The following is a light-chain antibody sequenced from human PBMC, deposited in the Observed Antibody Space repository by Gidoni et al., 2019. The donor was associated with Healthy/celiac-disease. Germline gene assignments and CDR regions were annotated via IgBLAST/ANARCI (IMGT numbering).Light chain of an antibody. CDR1: QGISNY. J-gene: IGKJ3*01. CDR3: QKYNSAPLT. Sequence: DIQMTQSPSSLSASVGDRVTITCRSSQGISNYLAWYQQKPGKVPKLLIYAASTLQSWVPSRFSGSGSGTDFTLTISSLQPEDVATYYCQKYNSAPLTFXPXTKVDIK. CDR2: AAS. V-gene: IGKV1-27*01.